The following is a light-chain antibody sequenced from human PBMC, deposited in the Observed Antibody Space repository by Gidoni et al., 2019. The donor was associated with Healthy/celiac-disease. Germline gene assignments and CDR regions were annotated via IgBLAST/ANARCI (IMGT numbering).Light chain of an antibody. V-gene: IGKV1-39*01. CDR1: QSISSY. CDR2: AAS. CDR3: QQSYSTPCT. J-gene: IGKJ2*02. Sequence: DIQMTPSPSSLSASVGDRVTITCRSSQSISSYLNWYQQKPGKAPKLLIYAASSLQSGVPSRFSGSGSGTDFTLTISSLQPEDFATYYCQQSYSTPCTFGQGTKLEIK.